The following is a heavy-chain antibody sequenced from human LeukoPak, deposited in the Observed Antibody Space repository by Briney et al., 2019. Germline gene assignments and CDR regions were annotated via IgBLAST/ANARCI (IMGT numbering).Heavy chain of an antibody. Sequence: GGSLRLSCAGSGFTVSFNYMTWVRQAPGKGLECVSAIYGGGTTYYADSVKGRFTISRDSSSNTLHLQMNSLRAEDTAVYYCAREARYYDILTGYHNYSGVDVWGQGATVSVSS. CDR2: IYGGGTT. D-gene: IGHD3-9*01. CDR1: GFTVSFNY. J-gene: IGHJ6*01. CDR3: AREARYYDILTGYHNYSGVDV. V-gene: IGHV3-66*01.